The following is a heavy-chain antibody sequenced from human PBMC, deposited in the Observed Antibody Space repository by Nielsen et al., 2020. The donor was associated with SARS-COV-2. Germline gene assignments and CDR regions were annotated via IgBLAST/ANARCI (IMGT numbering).Heavy chain of an antibody. CDR1: GGSISSYY. Sequence: SETLSLTCTVSGGSISSYYWSWIRQPPGKGLEWIGYIYYSGSTNYNPSLKSRVTISVDTSKNQFSLKLSSVTAADTAVYYCARGGHRELYVPYYYGMDVWGQGTTVTVSS. D-gene: IGHD1-26*01. CDR2: IYYSGST. CDR3: ARGGHRELYVPYYYGMDV. J-gene: IGHJ6*02. V-gene: IGHV4-59*08.